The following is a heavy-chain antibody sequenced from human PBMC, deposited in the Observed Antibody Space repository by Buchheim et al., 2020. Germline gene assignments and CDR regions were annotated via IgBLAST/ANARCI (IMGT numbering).Heavy chain of an antibody. Sequence: QVQLQESGPGLVKPSETLSLTCTVSGGSISSYYWSWIRQPPGKGLEWIGYIYYSGSTNYNPSLKIRAPISVDTSKNQFSLKLSSVTAADTAVYYCARDTAYVGGAYGMDVWGQGTT. CDR3: ARDTAYVGGAYGMDV. J-gene: IGHJ6*02. CDR1: GGSISSYY. CDR2: IYYSGST. V-gene: IGHV4-59*01. D-gene: IGHD1-26*01.